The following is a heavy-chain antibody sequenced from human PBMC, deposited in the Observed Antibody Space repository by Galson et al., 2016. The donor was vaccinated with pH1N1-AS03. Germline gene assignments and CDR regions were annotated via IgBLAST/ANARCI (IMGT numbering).Heavy chain of an antibody. D-gene: IGHD5-12*01. CDR1: GFSFSVFW. J-gene: IGHJ3*02. Sequence: SLRLPCAVSGFSFSVFWMRWVRQAPGKGLESVANIKNDGSDQYYVDSVKGRFTISRDNAKNSLYLQMNSLRAEDTAMYYCASPYSGYDGQDAFDIWGQGTMVTVSS. CDR3: ASPYSGYDGQDAFDI. V-gene: IGHV3-7*01. CDR2: IKNDGSDQ.